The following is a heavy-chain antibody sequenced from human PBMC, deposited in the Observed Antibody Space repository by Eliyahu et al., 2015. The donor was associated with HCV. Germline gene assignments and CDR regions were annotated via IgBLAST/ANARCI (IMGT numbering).Heavy chain of an antibody. CDR1: GGPFSAYS. J-gene: IGHJ5*02. CDR2: ITHSGST. D-gene: IGHD2-2*01. V-gene: IGHV4-34*02. CDR3: AVVPAAVGSFYNWFDP. Sequence: QVQQEPWGAGLLKPSETLSLSCTVHGGPFSAYSWGWICPAPGKGLEWIGEITHSGSTNYKPSLKRRVTISMDTSKNQFSLKVNSVTAADTAVYYCAVVPAAVGSFYNWFDPWGQGTLVTVSS.